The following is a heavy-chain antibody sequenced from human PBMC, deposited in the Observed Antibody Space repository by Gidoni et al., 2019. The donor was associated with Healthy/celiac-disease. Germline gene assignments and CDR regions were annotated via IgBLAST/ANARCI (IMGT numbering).Heavy chain of an antibody. Sequence: EVQLLESGGGLVQPGGSLRLSCAASGFTFSSYAMSWVRQAPGKGLEWVSAISGSGGSTYYADSVKGRFTISRDNSKNTLYLQMNSLRAEDTAVYYCAKGGAFGCSSTSCYWGYYMDVWGKGTTVTVSS. CDR3: AKGGAFGCSSTSCYWGYYMDV. CDR2: ISGSGGST. J-gene: IGHJ6*03. V-gene: IGHV3-23*01. CDR1: GFTFSSYA. D-gene: IGHD2-2*01.